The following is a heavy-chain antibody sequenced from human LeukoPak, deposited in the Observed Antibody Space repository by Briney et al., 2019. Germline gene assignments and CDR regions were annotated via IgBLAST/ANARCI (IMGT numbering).Heavy chain of an antibody. J-gene: IGHJ4*02. CDR2: ISYDGSNK. D-gene: IGHD4-17*01. CDR3: ARGYGDYPRASMSHFDY. CDR1: GFTFSSYA. V-gene: IGHV3-30-3*01. Sequence: GRSLRLSCAASGFTFSSYAMHWVRQAPGKGLEWVAVISYDGSNKYYADSVKGRFTISRDNSKNTLYLQMNSLRAEDTAVYSCARGYGDYPRASMSHFDYWGQGTLVTVSS.